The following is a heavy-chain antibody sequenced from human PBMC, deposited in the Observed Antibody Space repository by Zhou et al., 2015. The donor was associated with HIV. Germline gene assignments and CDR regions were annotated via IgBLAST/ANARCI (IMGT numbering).Heavy chain of an antibody. CDR3: ARTSGNYDFAFDV. J-gene: IGHJ3*01. Sequence: LVQSGTEVRKPGSSVKVSCKASGGTFSGSDIAWVRQAPGQGLEWMGDITPMFDMANSAQKFRGRLIITADKSTRTAYMELRSLRYEDAAVYFCARTSGNYDFAFDVWGQGTRVIVSS. CDR2: ITPMFDMA. D-gene: IGHD3-22*01. V-gene: IGHV1-69*17. CDR1: GGTFSGSD.